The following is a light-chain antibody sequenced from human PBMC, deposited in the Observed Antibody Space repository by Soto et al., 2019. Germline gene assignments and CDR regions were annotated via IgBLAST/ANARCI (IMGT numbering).Light chain of an antibody. Sequence: DIQMTQSPSSLSASVGDRVTITCRASQTISTYLNWYQQKPGKAPRLLIYDASSLLSGVPSRFSGSGSGTDSTLTIASLQPEDFSTYYCQQSDSTPYTFGQGTKVDIK. J-gene: IGKJ2*01. V-gene: IGKV1-39*01. CDR3: QQSDSTPYT. CDR2: DAS. CDR1: QTISTY.